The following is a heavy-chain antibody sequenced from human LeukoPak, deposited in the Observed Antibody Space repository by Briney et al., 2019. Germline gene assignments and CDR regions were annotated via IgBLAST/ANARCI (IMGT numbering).Heavy chain of an antibody. V-gene: IGHV3-74*01. J-gene: IGHJ6*03. CDR2: INTDGSST. CDR1: GFTFSSYW. D-gene: IGHD2-2*01. CDR3: SRGYCSSTSCYVFYYYYMDV. Sequence: GGSLRLSCAASGFTFSSYWMHWVRQAPGKGLVWVSRINTDGSSTSYADSVKGRFTISRDNAKNTLYLQMNSLRAEDTAVYYCSRGYCSSTSCYVFYYYYMDVWGKGTTVTVSS.